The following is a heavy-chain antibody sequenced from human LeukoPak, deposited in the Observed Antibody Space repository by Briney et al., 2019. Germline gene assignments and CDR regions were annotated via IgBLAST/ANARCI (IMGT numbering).Heavy chain of an antibody. Sequence: GGSLRLSCAASGFTFSRYWMSWVRQAPGKGLEWVANIKQDGSAKYCVDSVKGRFTISRDNTKNSLYLQMNSLRAEDTALYYCARDAGRTLDLWGRGTLVTVSS. CDR2: IKQDGSAK. V-gene: IGHV3-7*03. D-gene: IGHD1-7*01. J-gene: IGHJ2*01. CDR3: ARDAGRTLDL. CDR1: GFTFSRYW.